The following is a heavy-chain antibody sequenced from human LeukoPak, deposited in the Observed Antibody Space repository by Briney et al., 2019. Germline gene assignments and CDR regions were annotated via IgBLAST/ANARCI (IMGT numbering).Heavy chain of an antibody. Sequence: SETLSLTCTVSSGSISTSNYYWGWVRQPPGKALEWIGNIFYTGSTYYSPSLKSRVTISVDTSKNQFSLRLGSVTAADTAVYYCARVQSRLSWFDPWGQGTLVTVSS. V-gene: IGHV4-39*07. J-gene: IGHJ5*02. CDR2: IFYTGST. CDR1: SGSISTSNYY. CDR3: ARVQSRLSWFDP.